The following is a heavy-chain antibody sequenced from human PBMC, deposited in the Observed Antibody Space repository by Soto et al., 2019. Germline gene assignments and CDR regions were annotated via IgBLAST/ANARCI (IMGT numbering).Heavy chain of an antibody. CDR1: GFTVSSNY. D-gene: IGHD3-22*01. CDR2: IYSGGST. J-gene: IGHJ6*02. Sequence: EVQLVESGGGLVQPGGSLRLSCAASGFTVSSNYMSWVRQAPGKGLEWVSVIYSGGSTYYADSVKGRFTISRDNSKNTLYLQMNSLRAEDTAVYYCARDVGSGSSLSYYYYGMDVWGQGTTVTVSS. V-gene: IGHV3-66*01. CDR3: ARDVGSGSSLSYYYYGMDV.